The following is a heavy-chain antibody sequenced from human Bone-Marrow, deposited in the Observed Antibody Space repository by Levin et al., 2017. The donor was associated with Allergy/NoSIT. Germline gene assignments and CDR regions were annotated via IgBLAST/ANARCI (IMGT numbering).Heavy chain of an antibody. CDR1: GFTFSSYA. D-gene: IGHD1-1*01. CDR2: ISGSGDNT. Sequence: ESLKISCAASGFTFSSYAMSWVRQAPGKGLEWVSTISGSGDNTYYADSVKGRFTISRDNSKNTLYLQMNSLRAEDTAVYYCAKSVTGTGNYFDPWGQGTLVTVSS. CDR3: AKSVTGTGNYFDP. J-gene: IGHJ5*02. V-gene: IGHV3-23*01.